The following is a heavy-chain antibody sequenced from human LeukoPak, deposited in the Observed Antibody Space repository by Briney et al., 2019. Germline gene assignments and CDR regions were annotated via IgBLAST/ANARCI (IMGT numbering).Heavy chain of an antibody. D-gene: IGHD3-22*01. Sequence: GGSLRLSCAASGFTFSRYWMHWVRQVPGKGLVWVSRINSDGSNTSYADSVKGRFTISRDNAKNTLDLQMNSLRAEDTAVYYCARSHYYDSSGYFHYYYGMDVWGQGTTVTVSS. V-gene: IGHV3-74*01. CDR3: ARSHYYDSSGYFHYYYGMDV. J-gene: IGHJ6*02. CDR2: INSDGSNT. CDR1: GFTFSRYW.